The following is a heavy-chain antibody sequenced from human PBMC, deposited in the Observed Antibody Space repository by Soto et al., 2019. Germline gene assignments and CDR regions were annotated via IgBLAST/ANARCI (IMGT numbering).Heavy chain of an antibody. Sequence: PSQTLSLTCAISGDSVSSGTATWSWIRQSPSRGLEWLGRTYYRSKWYTDYAESLKSRIAITPDTSNNQLSLQVNSVTPEDTAVYFCARDGSGFHWYFDVWGRGTLVTVSS. J-gene: IGHJ2*01. D-gene: IGHD6-19*01. CDR1: GDSVSSGTAT. V-gene: IGHV6-1*01. CDR2: TYYRSKWYT. CDR3: ARDGSGFHWYFDV.